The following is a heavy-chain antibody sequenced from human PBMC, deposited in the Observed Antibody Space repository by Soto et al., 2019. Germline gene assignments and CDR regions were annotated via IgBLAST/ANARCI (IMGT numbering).Heavy chain of an antibody. V-gene: IGHV4-59*01. Sequence: SETLSLTCTVSGGSISSYYWSWIRQPPGKGLEWIGYIYYSGSTNYNPSLKSRVTISVDTSKNQFSLKLSSVTAADTAVYYCARTSFDSSGYYDYWGQGTLVTV. J-gene: IGHJ4*02. CDR3: ARTSFDSSGYYDY. D-gene: IGHD3-22*01. CDR2: IYYSGST. CDR1: GGSISSYY.